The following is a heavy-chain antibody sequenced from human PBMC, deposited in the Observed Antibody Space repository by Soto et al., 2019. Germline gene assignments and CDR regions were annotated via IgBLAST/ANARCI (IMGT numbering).Heavy chain of an antibody. CDR3: ARMYSSGSGWFHP. Sequence: SETLSLTCFVSGYSITAGGYYWSWIRHHPGKGLEWIGSFYSSGSIIYNPSLRSRVSISGDTSSNQFSMSLTSVTAADTARYYCARMYSSGSGWFHPWGQGTLVTGSS. J-gene: IGHJ5*02. D-gene: IGHD6-19*01. CDR1: GYSITAGGYY. V-gene: IGHV4-31*03. CDR2: FYSSGSI.